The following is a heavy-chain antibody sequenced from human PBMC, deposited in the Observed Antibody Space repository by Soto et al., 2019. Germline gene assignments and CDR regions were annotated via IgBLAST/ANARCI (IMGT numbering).Heavy chain of an antibody. CDR2: INHSGST. CDR3: ARGSEWLRLPYYYYGMDV. V-gene: IGHV4-34*01. Sequence: PSEPLCLTCAVYGGYFSGYYGSWIRKTPGKGLEWIGEINHSGSTNYNPSLKSRVTISVDTSKNQFSLKLSSVTAADTAAYYCARGSEWLRLPYYYYGMDVWGQGTTVTVS. CDR1: GGYFSGYY. J-gene: IGHJ6*02. D-gene: IGHD5-12*01.